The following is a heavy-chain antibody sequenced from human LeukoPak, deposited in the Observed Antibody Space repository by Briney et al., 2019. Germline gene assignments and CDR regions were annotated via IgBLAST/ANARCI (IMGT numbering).Heavy chain of an antibody. J-gene: IGHJ3*01. CDR1: GFTLSNAW. V-gene: IGHV3-15*01. D-gene: IGHD5-12*01. CDR3: TTGGGSN. Sequence: PGGSLRLSCAASGFTLSNAWTSWVRQAPGKGLECVGRIKSKADGGTTEYAAPVKGRLTISRDDSKNMLYLQMNSLKTEDTAVYYCTTGGGSNWGQGTMVTVSS. CDR2: IKSKADGGTT.